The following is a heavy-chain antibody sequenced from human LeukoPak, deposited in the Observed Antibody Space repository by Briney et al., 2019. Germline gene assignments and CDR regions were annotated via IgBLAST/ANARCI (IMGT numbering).Heavy chain of an antibody. V-gene: IGHV3-23*01. D-gene: IGHD3-10*01. CDR3: AKDRRGEAYYYGSGLDY. Sequence: GGSLRLSCAASGFTFSSYAMSWVRQAPGKGLEWVSAIRGSGGSTYYADSVKGRFTISRDNSKNTLYLQMNSLRAEDTAVYYCAKDRRGEAYYYGSGLDYWGQGTLVTVSS. CDR1: GFTFSSYA. CDR2: IRGSGGST. J-gene: IGHJ4*02.